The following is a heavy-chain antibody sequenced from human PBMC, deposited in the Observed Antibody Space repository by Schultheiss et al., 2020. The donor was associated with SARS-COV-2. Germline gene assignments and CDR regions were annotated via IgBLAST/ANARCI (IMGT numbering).Heavy chain of an antibody. CDR1: GFTFSSYG. D-gene: IGHD3-10*01. CDR2: IWYDGSNK. V-gene: IGHV3-33*01. J-gene: IGHJ6*02. CDR3: ASLVAGDYYYYGMDV. Sequence: GGSLRLSCAASGFTFSSYGMHWVRQAPGKGLEWVAVIWYDGSNKYYADSVKGRFTISRDNSKNTLYLQMNSLRAEDTAVYYCASLVAGDYYYYGMDVWGQGTTVTVSS.